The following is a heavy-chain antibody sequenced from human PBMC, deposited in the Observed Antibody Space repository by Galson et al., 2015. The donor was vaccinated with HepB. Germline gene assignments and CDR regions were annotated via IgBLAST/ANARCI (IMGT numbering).Heavy chain of an antibody. CDR3: ARRARDRTGWDHYFDL. D-gene: IGHD6-19*01. Sequence: QSGAEVKKPGEALKISCKDSGYSFTSYWLGWVRQMPGQGLEWMGLIYPGDSDTRYSPSFQGPVTLSSAKYISTAYLQGSSLKASDTAMYYCARRARDRTGWDHYFDLWGQGTLVTVSS. J-gene: IGHJ4*02. V-gene: IGHV5-51*03. CDR2: IYPGDSDT. CDR1: GYSFTSYW.